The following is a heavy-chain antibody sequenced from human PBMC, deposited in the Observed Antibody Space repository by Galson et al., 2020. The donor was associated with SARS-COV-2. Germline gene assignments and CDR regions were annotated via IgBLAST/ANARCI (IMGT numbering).Heavy chain of an antibody. D-gene: IGHD3-10*01. CDR2: ITANTGDT. Sequence: ASVKVSCKTGGYNFNIFGVGWVRQAPGQGLEWMGWITANTGDTNYAQKFQDRVAMTTDTWTSTAYMDLRSLRSDDTATYYCARFLSNYLPDYWGQGTLVTVSS. CDR3: ARFLSNYLPDY. J-gene: IGHJ4*02. V-gene: IGHV1-18*04. CDR1: GYNFNIFG.